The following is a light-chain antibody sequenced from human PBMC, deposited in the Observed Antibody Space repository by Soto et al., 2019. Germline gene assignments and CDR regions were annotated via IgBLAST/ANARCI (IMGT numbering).Light chain of an antibody. CDR3: QQRSNWLWT. CDR1: QSVSNY. V-gene: IGKV3-11*01. J-gene: IGKJ1*01. CDR2: DAS. Sequence: EILLTQSPATLSLSPGEGATLSCRASQSVSNYLAWYQQKPGQAPRLLIYDASKRATGIPARFSGSGSVTDFTLTISSLEPEDFADYYCQQRSNWLWTFGQGTKVEIK.